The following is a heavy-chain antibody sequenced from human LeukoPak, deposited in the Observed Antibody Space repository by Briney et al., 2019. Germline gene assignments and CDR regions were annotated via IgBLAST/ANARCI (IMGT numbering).Heavy chain of an antibody. CDR1: GFTFSSYW. CDR3: ARDVGCSSTSCPSYYYYMDV. Sequence: HPGGSLRLSCAASGFTFSSYWMSWVRQAPGKGLEWVANIKQDGSEKYYVDSVKGRFTISRDNAKNSLYLQMNSLRAEDTAVYYCARDVGCSSTSCPSYYYYMDVWGKGTTVTVSS. CDR2: IKQDGSEK. J-gene: IGHJ6*03. V-gene: IGHV3-7*01. D-gene: IGHD2-2*01.